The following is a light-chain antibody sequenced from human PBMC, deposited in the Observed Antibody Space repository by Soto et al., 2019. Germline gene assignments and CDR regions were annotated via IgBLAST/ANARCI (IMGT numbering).Light chain of an antibody. V-gene: IGLV4-60*02. Sequence: QLVLTQSSSASASLGSSVKLTCTLSSGHSSYTIAWHQQLPGKAPRYLMNLEGSGSYKGSGVPDRFSGSSSGADRYLTISNLQFEDEADYYCETWDSNKWVFGGGTKLTVL. CDR2: LEGSGS. CDR1: SGHSSYT. CDR3: ETWDSNKWV. J-gene: IGLJ3*02.